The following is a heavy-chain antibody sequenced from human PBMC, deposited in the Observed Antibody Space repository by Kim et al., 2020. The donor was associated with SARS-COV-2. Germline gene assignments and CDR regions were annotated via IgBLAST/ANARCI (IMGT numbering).Heavy chain of an antibody. CDR3: ARVYGSGARDDSFDY. V-gene: IGHV3-30*07. D-gene: IGHD3-10*01. Sequence: DSVKGRITISRDNSKNTLYLQMNSLRAEDTAVYYCARVYGSGARDDSFDYWGQGTLVTVSS. J-gene: IGHJ4*02.